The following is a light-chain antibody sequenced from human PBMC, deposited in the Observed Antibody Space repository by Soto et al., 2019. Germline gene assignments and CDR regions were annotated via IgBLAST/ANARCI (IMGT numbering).Light chain of an antibody. CDR1: QGIKDY. V-gene: IGKV3-15*01. Sequence: EIVMTQSPPTLSVSPGERATLSCRASQGIKDYLAWFQQKPGQAPRLLIYGASTRATAIPARFSGSGSGTEFTLSISSLQSEDFAAYYCQQYNAWPRTFGQGTKVDIK. CDR2: GAS. J-gene: IGKJ1*01. CDR3: QQYNAWPRT.